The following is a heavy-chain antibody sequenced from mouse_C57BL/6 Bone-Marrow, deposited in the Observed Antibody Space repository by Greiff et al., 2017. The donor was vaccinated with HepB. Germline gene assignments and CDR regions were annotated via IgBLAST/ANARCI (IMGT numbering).Heavy chain of an antibody. Sequence: VQLKQSGAELVKPGASVKLSCTASGFNIKDYYMHWVKQRTEQGLEWIGRIDPEDGETIYAPKFQGKATITADTSSNTAYLQLSSLTSEDTAVYYCARGCDGYYVGFAYWGQGTLVTVSA. CDR1: GFNIKDYY. D-gene: IGHD2-3*01. CDR2: IDPEDGET. CDR3: ARGCDGYYVGFAY. V-gene: IGHV14-2*01. J-gene: IGHJ3*01.